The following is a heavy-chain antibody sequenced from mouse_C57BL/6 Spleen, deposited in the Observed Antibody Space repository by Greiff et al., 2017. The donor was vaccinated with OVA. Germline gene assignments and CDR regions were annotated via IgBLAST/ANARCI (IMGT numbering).Heavy chain of an antibody. CDR2: INPNNGGT. J-gene: IGHJ2*01. D-gene: IGHD2-4*01. CDR1: GYTFTDYN. CDR3: ARRGLRRENYFDY. V-gene: IGHV1-18*01. Sequence: EVKLVESGPELVKPGASVKIPCKASGYTFTDYNMDWVKQSHGKSLEWIGDINPNNGGTIYNQKFKGKATLTVDKSSSTAYMELRSLTSEDTAVYYGARRGLRRENYFDYWGQGTTLTVSS.